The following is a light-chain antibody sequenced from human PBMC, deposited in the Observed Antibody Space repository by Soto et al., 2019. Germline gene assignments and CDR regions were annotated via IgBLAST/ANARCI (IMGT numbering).Light chain of an antibody. CDR3: QTWATGIGV. V-gene: IGLV4-69*01. Sequence: QPVLTQSPSASASLGASVKFTCTLSSGHSSYAIAWHQQQPEKGPRYLMKLNSDGSHSKGDGIPDRFSGSSSGAERYLTVSSLQSEDEADYYCQTWATGIGVFGGGTKVTVL. CDR1: SGHSSYA. CDR2: LNSDGSH. J-gene: IGLJ2*01.